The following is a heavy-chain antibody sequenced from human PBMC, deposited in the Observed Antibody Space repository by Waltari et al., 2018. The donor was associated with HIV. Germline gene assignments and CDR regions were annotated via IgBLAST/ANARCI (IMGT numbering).Heavy chain of an antibody. CDR3: VKDGASTIFGVLNGMDV. D-gene: IGHD3-3*01. J-gene: IGHJ6*02. CDR2: ISWNSGVI. V-gene: IGHV3-9*01. CDR1: GITFDDYA. Sequence: EVQLVESGGGSVQPGRSLRLSCTASGITFDDYAMHWVRQPPGKGLGWVSGISWNSGVIASADSVKCRFTISRDNTKNSLFLQMNSVRVEDTALYYCVKDGASTIFGVLNGMDVWGQGTTVTVSS.